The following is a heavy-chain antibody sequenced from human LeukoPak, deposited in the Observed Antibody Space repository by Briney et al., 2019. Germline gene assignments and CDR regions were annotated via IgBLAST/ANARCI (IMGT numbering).Heavy chain of an antibody. CDR2: ISSSSSYI. D-gene: IGHD3-22*01. CDR3: ARAGLYYHDSSGLDY. V-gene: IGHV3-21*01. CDR1: GFTFSSYS. Sequence: PGGSLRLSCAASGFTFSSYSMNWVRQAPGKGLEWVSSISSSSSYIYYADSVKGRFTISRDNAKNSLYLQMNSLRAEDTAVYYCARAGLYYHDSSGLDYWGQGTLVTVSS. J-gene: IGHJ4*02.